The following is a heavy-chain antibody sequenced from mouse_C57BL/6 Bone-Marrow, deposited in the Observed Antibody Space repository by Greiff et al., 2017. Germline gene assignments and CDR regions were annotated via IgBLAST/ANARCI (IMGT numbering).Heavy chain of an antibody. J-gene: IGHJ2*01. V-gene: IGHV1-64*01. CDR3: ARESYYFDY. Sequence: QVQLQQPGAELVKPGASVKLSCKASGYTFTSYWMHWVKQRPGQGLEWIGMIHPNSGSTNYNEKFKSKATLTVNKSSSTAYMELRSLTSEDSAVYYCARESYYFDYWGQGTTLTVSS. CDR2: IHPNSGST. CDR1: GYTFTSYW.